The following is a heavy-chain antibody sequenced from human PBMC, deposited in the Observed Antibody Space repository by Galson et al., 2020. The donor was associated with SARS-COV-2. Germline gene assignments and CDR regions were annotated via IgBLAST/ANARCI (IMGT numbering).Heavy chain of an antibody. CDR2: TYYRSQWST. D-gene: IGHD6-13*01. CDR3: AGRVAGSGSLHI. Sequence: SQTLSLTCAISGDSVSSNSAAWNWIRHTPPRGLEWLGRTYYRSQWSTDYAVSVKRRITINPDTSKNQFSLQLNSVTPEDTAIYYCAGRVAGSGSLHIWGQGKMVIVSS. CDR1: GDSVSSNSAA. V-gene: IGHV6-1*01. J-gene: IGHJ3*02.